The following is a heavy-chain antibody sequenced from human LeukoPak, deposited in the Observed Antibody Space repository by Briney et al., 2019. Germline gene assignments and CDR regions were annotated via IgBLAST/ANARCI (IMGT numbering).Heavy chain of an antibody. CDR1: GFTIRSYS. D-gene: IGHD6-19*01. J-gene: IGHJ4*02. V-gene: IGHV3-21*01. CDR2: ISSSSSDI. Sequence: GGSLRLSCAASGFTIRSYSMNWVRQAPGKGLEWVSSISSSSSDIYYADSVKGRFTISRDNAKNSLYLQMNSLRAEDTAVYYCARDPIAVAGYFDYWGQGTLVTVSS. CDR3: ARDPIAVAGYFDY.